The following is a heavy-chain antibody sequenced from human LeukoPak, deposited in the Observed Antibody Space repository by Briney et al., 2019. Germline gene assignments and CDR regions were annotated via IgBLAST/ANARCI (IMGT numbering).Heavy chain of an antibody. CDR2: ISSSGGST. Sequence: PGGSLRLSCAASGFTFSDYGLHWVRQAPGQGLEYVSAISSSGGSTYYANSVKGRFTISRDNSKNTLYLQMGSLRTEDMAVYYCARVGDQDAFDIWGQGTVVTVSS. CDR3: ARVGDQDAFDI. J-gene: IGHJ3*02. D-gene: IGHD2-21*01. V-gene: IGHV3-64*01. CDR1: GFTFSDYG.